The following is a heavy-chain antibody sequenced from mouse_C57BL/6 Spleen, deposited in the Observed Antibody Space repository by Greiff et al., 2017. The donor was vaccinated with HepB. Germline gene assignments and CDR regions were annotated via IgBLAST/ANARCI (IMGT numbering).Heavy chain of an antibody. CDR3: ARPWDGYFDY. V-gene: IGHV1-59*01. CDR1: GYTFTSYW. CDR2: IDPSDSYT. Sequence: VQLQQPGAELVRPGTSVKLSCKASGYTFTSYWMHWVKQRPGQGLEWIGVIDPSDSYTNYNQKFKGKATLTVDTSSSTAYMQLSSLTSEDSAVYDCARPWDGYFDYWGQGTTLTVSS. J-gene: IGHJ2*01. D-gene: IGHD4-1*01.